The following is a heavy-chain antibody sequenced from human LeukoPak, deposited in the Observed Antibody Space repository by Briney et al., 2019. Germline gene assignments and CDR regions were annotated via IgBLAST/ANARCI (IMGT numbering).Heavy chain of an antibody. J-gene: IGHJ5*02. CDR3: ARGSSYSSSRNWFDP. CDR1: GYTFTSYD. Sequence: ASVKVSCKASGYTFTSYDINWVRQASGQGLEWMGWMNPNSGNTGYAQKFQGRVTMTRNTSISTAYMELSSLRSEDTAVYYCARGSSYSSSRNWFDPWGQGTLVTVSS. V-gene: IGHV1-8*01. D-gene: IGHD6-13*01. CDR2: MNPNSGNT.